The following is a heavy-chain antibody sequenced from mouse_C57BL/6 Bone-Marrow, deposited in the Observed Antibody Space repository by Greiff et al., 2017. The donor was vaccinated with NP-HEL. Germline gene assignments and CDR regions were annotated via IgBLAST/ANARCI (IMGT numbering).Heavy chain of an antibody. D-gene: IGHD2-4*01. V-gene: IGHV14-3*01. J-gene: IGHJ2*01. CDR2: IDPANGNT. Sequence: EVQLQQSVAELVRPGASVKLSCTASGFNIKNTYMHWVKQRPEQGLEWIGRIDPANGNTKYAPKFQGQATITADTSSNTAYLQLSSLTSEDTAIYYCARGDYDYDGGLYFDYWGQGTTLTVSS. CDR1: GFNIKNTY. CDR3: ARGDYDYDGGLYFDY.